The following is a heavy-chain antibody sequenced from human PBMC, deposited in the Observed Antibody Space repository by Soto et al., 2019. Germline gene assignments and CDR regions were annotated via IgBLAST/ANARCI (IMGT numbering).Heavy chain of an antibody. J-gene: IGHJ5*02. D-gene: IGHD1-1*01. CDR2: IGADNGDT. V-gene: IGHV1-18*01. Sequence: QVQLVQSGAEVKKPGASVKVSCKASGYTFSTYGFSWVRQAPGQGLEWMGWIGADNGDTNYAQNFQGRVTMTTDTSPTTSYMELRSLTSDDTAVYFCARDWKGAEGFDPWGQGTRVTVSS. CDR3: ARDWKGAEGFDP. CDR1: GYTFSTYG.